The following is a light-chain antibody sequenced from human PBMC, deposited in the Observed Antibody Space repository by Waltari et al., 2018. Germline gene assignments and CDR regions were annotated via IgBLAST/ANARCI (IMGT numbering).Light chain of an antibody. V-gene: IGKV4-1*01. J-gene: IGKJ4*01. Sequence: DIVMTQSPDSLAVSLGEWATINCKSSQSVLHSSNNKNYLAWYQQKPGQPPRLLIYWASTRESGVPDRFSGSGSETDFTLTISSLQAEDVAVYYCQQYYSTPPLTFGGGTKVEIK. CDR2: WAS. CDR1: QSVLHSSNNKNY. CDR3: QQYYSTPPLT.